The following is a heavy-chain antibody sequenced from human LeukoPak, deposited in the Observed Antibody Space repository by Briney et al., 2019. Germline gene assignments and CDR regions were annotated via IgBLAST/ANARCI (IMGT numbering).Heavy chain of an antibody. CDR3: ARVSRTTVRY. Sequence: PGGSLRLSCAASGFTFSSYWMHWVRQAPGKGLVWVSRINSDGSTTNYADSVKGRFTISRDNAKNSLYLQMNSLRGEDTAVYYCARVSRTTVRYWGQGTLVTVSS. CDR1: GFTFSSYW. CDR2: INSDGSTT. V-gene: IGHV3-74*01. D-gene: IGHD4-17*01. J-gene: IGHJ4*02.